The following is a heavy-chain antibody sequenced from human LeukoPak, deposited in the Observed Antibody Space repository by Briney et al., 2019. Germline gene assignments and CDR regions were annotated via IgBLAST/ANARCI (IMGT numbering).Heavy chain of an antibody. CDR2: IKQDGSEK. Sequence: PGGSLRLSCAVSGFSVSGYWMTWVRQAPGKGLEWVANIKQDGSEKNYVVSVKGRFTISRDNAENSLFLQMNSLRVEDTAVYYCAREWQGGIAAAGTRIEGDYWGQGTLVAVSS. CDR3: AREWQGGIAAAGTRIEGDY. D-gene: IGHD6-13*01. CDR1: GFSVSGYW. V-gene: IGHV3-7*01. J-gene: IGHJ4*02.